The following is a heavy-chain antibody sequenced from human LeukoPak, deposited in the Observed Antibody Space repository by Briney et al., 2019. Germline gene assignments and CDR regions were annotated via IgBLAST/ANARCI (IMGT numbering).Heavy chain of an antibody. CDR1: GFTFSDYT. V-gene: IGHV3-21*01. D-gene: IGHD3-3*01. J-gene: IGHJ4*02. CDR2: ISGSGDYI. Sequence: GGSLRLSCVASGFTFSDYTMAWVRQAPGKGLEWVSSISGSGDYIYYGDSVKGRFTFSRDNAKNSLYLQMSSLRVEDTAVYYCAKVGDTWPGFHYFDFWGQGTLVTVSS. CDR3: AKVGDTWPGFHYFDF.